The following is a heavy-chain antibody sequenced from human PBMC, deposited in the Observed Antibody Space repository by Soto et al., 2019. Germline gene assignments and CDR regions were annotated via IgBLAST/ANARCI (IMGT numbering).Heavy chain of an antibody. CDR2: IYWDDDE. J-gene: IGHJ3*02. CDR3: ALNRGYSASYNRFDI. V-gene: IGHV2-5*02. D-gene: IGHD5-12*01. CDR1: VFSGTTPGGA. Sequence: QITVQESGPPLVKPTQTLTLTCNFSVFSGTTPGGAVGWIRQAPGWALEWLALIYWDDDERYSPALKSRLTITKDTSRNLVVVTMTDMEPVDTATSYCALNRGYSASYNRFDIWGHGTMVTVS.